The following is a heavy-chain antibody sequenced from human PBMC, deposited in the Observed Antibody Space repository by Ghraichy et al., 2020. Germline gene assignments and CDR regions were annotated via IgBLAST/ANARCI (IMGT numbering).Heavy chain of an antibody. CDR3: ARGPYYDFWSGYYSAYYYGMDV. V-gene: IGHV4-34*01. CDR1: GGSISSYY. J-gene: IGHJ6*02. D-gene: IGHD3-3*01. CDR2: INHSGST. Sequence: SETLSLTCTVSGGSISSYYWSWIRQPPGKGLEWIGEINHSGSTNYNPSLKSRVTLSVDTSKNQFSLKLSSVTAADTAVYYCARGPYYDFWSGYYSAYYYGMDVWGQGTTVTVSS.